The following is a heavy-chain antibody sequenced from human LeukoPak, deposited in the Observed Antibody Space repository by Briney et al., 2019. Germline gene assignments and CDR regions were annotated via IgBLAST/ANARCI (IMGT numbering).Heavy chain of an antibody. CDR2: INQVGTET. CDR1: GITFSNYY. CDR3: AGADY. V-gene: IGHV3-7*01. J-gene: IGHJ4*02. Sequence: GGSLRLSCAVSGITFSNYYMSWVRQAPGRGLEWVANINQVGTETFYVGSVTGRFTVSRDNARNSLYLQMSSLRAEDTAVYYCAGADYWGQGTLVTVSS.